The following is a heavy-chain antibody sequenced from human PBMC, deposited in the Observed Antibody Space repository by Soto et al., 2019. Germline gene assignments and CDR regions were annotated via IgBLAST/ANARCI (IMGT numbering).Heavy chain of an antibody. Sequence: GGSLRLSCVASGFTFSNCAMSWVRQAPGKGLEWVSSISASGGSTYYADSVKGRFTISRDISKNTLYLRMNSLRAEDTAAYYWREDVYTHIEVDYWGQGTPVTVSS. V-gene: IGHV3-23*01. CDR3: REDVYTHIEVDY. CDR1: GFTFSNCA. D-gene: IGHD5-18*01. CDR2: ISASGGST. J-gene: IGHJ4*02.